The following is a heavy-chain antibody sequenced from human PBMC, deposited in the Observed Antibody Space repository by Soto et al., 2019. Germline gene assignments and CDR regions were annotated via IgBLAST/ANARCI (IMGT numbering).Heavy chain of an antibody. J-gene: IGHJ6*03. CDR2: MNPNSGNT. CDR3: ARVEGRYFDWLLSDPYYYYYMDV. Sequence: GASVKVSCKASGYTFTSYGISWVRQAPGQGLEWMGWMNPNSGNTGYAQKFQGRVTMTRNTSISTAYMELSSLRSEDTAVYYCARVEGRYFDWLLSDPYYYYYMDVWGKGTTVTVSS. V-gene: IGHV1-8*02. D-gene: IGHD3-9*01. CDR1: GYTFTSYG.